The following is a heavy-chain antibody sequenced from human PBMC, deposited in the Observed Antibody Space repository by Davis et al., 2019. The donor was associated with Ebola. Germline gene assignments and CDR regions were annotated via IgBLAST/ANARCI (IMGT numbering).Heavy chain of an antibody. V-gene: IGHV3-74*01. J-gene: IGHJ6*02. D-gene: IGHD2-21*01. Sequence: GESLKISCAASGFTFSSYWMHWVRQAPGKGLVWVSRINSDGSSTSYADSVKGRFTISRDNAKNTLYLQMNSLRAEDTAVYYCARDLVRSLYYYGMDVWGQGTTVTVSS. CDR1: GFTFSSYW. CDR3: ARDLVRSLYYYGMDV. CDR2: INSDGSST.